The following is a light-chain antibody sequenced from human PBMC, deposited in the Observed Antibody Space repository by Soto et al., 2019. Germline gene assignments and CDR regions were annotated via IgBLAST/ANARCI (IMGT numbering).Light chain of an antibody. J-gene: IGKJ2*01. CDR2: AAS. CDR3: QQGYNISYS. Sequence: DIQMTQSPSSLSASVGDRVTITCRASQSISIYLNWYQQKPGKAPKLLIYAASSLQSGVQSRFSGSGSGTDFTLTISSLQPEDFAMYYGQQGYNISYSVGQGTKLEIK. CDR1: QSISIY. V-gene: IGKV1-39*01.